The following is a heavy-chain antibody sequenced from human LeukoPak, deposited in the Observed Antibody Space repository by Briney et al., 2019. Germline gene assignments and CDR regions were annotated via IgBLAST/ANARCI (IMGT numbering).Heavy chain of an antibody. Sequence: SETLSLTCTVSGGSISSSSYYWGWIRQPPGKGLEWIGSIYYSGSTYYNPSLKSRVTISVDTSKNQFSLKLSSVTAADTAVYYCARELDSSSSWYSDYWGQGTLVTVSS. V-gene: IGHV4-39*02. CDR1: GGSISSSSYY. J-gene: IGHJ4*02. CDR2: IYYSGST. CDR3: ARELDSSSSWYSDY. D-gene: IGHD6-13*01.